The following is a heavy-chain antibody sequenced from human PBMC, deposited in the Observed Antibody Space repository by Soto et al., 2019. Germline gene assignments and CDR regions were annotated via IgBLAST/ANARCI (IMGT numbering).Heavy chain of an antibody. CDR1: GYTFTSYY. V-gene: IGHV1-46*01. CDR3: AREPVQAAIYYYGMDV. Sequence: ASVKVSCKASGYTFTSYYMHWVRQAPGQGLEWMGIINPSGGSTSYAQKFQGRVTMTRDTSTSTVYMELSSLRSEDTAVYYCAREPVQAAIYYYGMDVWGQGTTVTVYS. CDR2: INPSGGST. J-gene: IGHJ6*02. D-gene: IGHD2-2*02.